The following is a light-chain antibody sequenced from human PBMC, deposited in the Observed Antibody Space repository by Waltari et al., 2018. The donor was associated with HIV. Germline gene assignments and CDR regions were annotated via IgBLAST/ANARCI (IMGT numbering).Light chain of an antibody. J-gene: IGLJ3*02. CDR3: LAWDPNLGGWV. Sequence: LTQPPSMSTVSGQTATVTCIGDNNNVDHQAAAWVHHRQGHPPKLLSHRNNKRASGVAEMFSASRAGDTTFRTISRLQSEDEADYFGLAWDPNLGGWVCGGGTHLTV. V-gene: IGLV10-54*04. CDR1: NNNVDHQA. CDR2: RNN.